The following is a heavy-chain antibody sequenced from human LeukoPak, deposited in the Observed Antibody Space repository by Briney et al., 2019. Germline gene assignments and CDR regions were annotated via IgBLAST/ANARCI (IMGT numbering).Heavy chain of an antibody. CDR2: INPNSGDS. J-gene: IGHJ4*02. Sequence: ASVKVSCKASGYKFTGYYMHWVRQAPGQGLEWMGWINPNSGDSHHAQKFQGRVTMTRDTSISTAYMELSRLRSDDTAVYYCAREIGGILVFDYWGQGTLVTVSS. D-gene: IGHD5-18*01. V-gene: IGHV1-2*02. CDR1: GYKFTGYY. CDR3: AREIGGILVFDY.